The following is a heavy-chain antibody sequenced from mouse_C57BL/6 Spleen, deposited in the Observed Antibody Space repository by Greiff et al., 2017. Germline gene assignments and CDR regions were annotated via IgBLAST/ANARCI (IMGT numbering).Heavy chain of an antibody. D-gene: IGHD1-1*01. CDR1: GYTFTNYW. Sequence: QVQLQQSGAELVRPGTSVKMSCKASGYTFTNYWIGWAKQRPGHGLGWIGDIYPGGGYTNYNEKFKGKATLTADKSFRTAYRQFSSLTSEDSAIYYCARGGTDGSSYSWYFDVWGTVTTVTVSA. V-gene: IGHV1-63*01. CDR2: IYPGGGYT. CDR3: ARGGTDGSSYSWYFDV. J-gene: IGHJ1*03.